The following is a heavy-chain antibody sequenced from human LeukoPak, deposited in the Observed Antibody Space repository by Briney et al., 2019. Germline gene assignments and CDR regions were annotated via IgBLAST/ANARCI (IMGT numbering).Heavy chain of an antibody. CDR1: GFTFSSYA. J-gene: IGHJ4*02. V-gene: IGHV3-30*04. CDR3: ARGDSSSWFKIDY. Sequence: PGRSLRLSCAASGFTFSSYAMHWVRQAQGRGLEWVAVISYDGSNKYYADSVKGRFTISRDNSKNTLYLQMNSLRAEDTAVYYCARGDSSSWFKIDYWGQGTLVTVSS. D-gene: IGHD6-13*01. CDR2: ISYDGSNK.